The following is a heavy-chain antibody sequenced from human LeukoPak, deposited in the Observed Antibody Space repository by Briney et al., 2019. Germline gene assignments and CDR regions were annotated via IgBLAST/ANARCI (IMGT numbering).Heavy chain of an antibody. J-gene: IGHJ5*02. CDR2: ISYDGSNK. Sequence: PGGSLRLSCAASGFTFSSYAMHWVRQAPGKGLEWVAVISYDGSNKYYADSVKGRFTISRDNSKNTLYLQMNSLRAEDTAVYYCAKAGRYFDWFDPWGQGTLVTVSS. D-gene: IGHD3-9*01. CDR3: AKAGRYFDWFDP. CDR1: GFTFSSYA. V-gene: IGHV3-30-3*01.